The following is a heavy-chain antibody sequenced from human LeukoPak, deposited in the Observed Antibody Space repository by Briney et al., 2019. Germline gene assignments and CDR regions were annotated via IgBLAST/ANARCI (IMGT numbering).Heavy chain of an antibody. D-gene: IGHD3-22*01. CDR1: GGSFSGYY. J-gene: IGHJ4*02. V-gene: IGHV4-34*01. CDR3: ARVPLYYDSSALDY. Sequence: SETLSLTCAVYGGSFSGYYWSWIRQPPGKGLEWIGEINHSGSTNYNPSLKSRVTISVDTSQNQFSLKLSSVTAADTAVYYCARVPLYYDSSALDYWGQGTLVTVSS. CDR2: INHSGST.